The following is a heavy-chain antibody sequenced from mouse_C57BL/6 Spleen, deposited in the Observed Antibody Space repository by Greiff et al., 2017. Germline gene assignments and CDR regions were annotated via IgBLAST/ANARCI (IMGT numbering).Heavy chain of an antibody. CDR1: GFTFSSYA. Sequence: EVQLQESGGGLVKPGGSLKLSCAASGFTFSSYAMSWVRQTPEKRLEWVATISDGGSYTYYPDNVKGRFTISRDNAKNNLYLQMSHLKSEDTAMYYCAREDHFDYWGQGTTLTVSS. CDR2: ISDGGSYT. J-gene: IGHJ2*01. CDR3: AREDHFDY. V-gene: IGHV5-4*01.